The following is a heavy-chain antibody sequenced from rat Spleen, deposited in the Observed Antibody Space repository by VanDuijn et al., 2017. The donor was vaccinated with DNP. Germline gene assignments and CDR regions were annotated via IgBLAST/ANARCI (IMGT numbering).Heavy chain of an antibody. J-gene: IGHJ3*01. CDR3: TKPASYGGFWFAY. CDR2: ITSSGGST. V-gene: IGHV5-31*01. CDR1: GFTFSSYW. Sequence: EVQLVETGGGLVQPGRSLKLSCVASGFTFSSYWMFWVRQVPGKGLEWVAAITSSGGSTYYPDSVKGRFTISRDNERSTLYLQMDSLTSEDTATYYCTKPASYGGFWFAYWGQGTLVTVSS. D-gene: IGHD1-11*01.